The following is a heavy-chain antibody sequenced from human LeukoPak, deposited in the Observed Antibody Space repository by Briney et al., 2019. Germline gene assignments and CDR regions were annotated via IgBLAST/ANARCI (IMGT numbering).Heavy chain of an antibody. D-gene: IGHD4-23*01. CDR3: ARVTATPVFDF. V-gene: IGHV1-18*01. J-gene: IGHJ4*02. CDR1: GYTFYSHG. CDR2: VSAYNDNT. Sequence: ASVTVSCKASGYTFYSHGISWVRQAPAQGLEWMGWVSAYNDNTDYAQKLQGRVTMTTDTSTSTAYMELRSLRSDDTAVYYCARVTATPVFDFWGQGTLVTVSS.